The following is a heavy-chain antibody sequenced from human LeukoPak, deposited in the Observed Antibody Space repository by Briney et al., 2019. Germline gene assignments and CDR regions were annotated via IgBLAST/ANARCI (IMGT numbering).Heavy chain of an antibody. CDR2: LYYTGSD. CDR1: GGSITSYY. D-gene: IGHD2-15*01. CDR3: VRGYCSGRTCYHFDY. V-gene: IGHV4-59*01. Sequence: SETLSLTCTVSGGSITSYYWNWIRQPPGKGLEWIGYLYYTGSDNYNPSLKSRVTISADTSKNQFSLELSSVTAADTAVYFCVRGYCSGRTCYHFDYWGQGTLVTVSS. J-gene: IGHJ4*02.